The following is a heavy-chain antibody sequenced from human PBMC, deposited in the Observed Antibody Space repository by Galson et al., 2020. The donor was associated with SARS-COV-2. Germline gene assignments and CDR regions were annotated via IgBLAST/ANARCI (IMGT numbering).Heavy chain of an antibody. CDR2: IYYSGST. D-gene: IGHD6-19*01. Sequence: SETLSLTCTVSGGSITNYWWTWIRQPPGKGLEWIGNIYYSGSTNYNPSLKSRITMSIDTSKNQISLKLSSMTAADTAVYYCARGVAGDPFGYWGQGTLVIVSS. V-gene: IGHV4-59*01. CDR3: ARGVAGDPFGY. CDR1: GGSITNYW. J-gene: IGHJ4*02.